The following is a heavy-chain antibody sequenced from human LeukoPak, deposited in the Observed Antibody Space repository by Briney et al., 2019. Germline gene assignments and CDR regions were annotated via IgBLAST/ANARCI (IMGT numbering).Heavy chain of an antibody. CDR2: ISSSSSYI. V-gene: IGHV3-21*01. J-gene: IGHJ6*03. CDR3: ATARDYYYMDV. CDR1: GFTFSSYS. Sequence: GGSLRLSCAASGFTFSSYSMNWVRQAPGKGLEWGSSISSSSSYIYYADSAKGRFTISRDNAKNSLYLQMNSLRAEDTAVYYCATARDYYYMDVWGKGTTVTISS.